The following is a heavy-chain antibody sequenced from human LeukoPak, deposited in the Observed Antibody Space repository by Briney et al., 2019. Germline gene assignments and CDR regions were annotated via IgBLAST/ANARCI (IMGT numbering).Heavy chain of an antibody. J-gene: IGHJ4*02. Sequence: GSLRLSCAASGFTFSSYSMSWVRQAPGKGLEWVSSISSSSSYIYYADSVKGRFTISRDNAKNSLYLQMNSLRAEDTAVYYCARGERGLYCSSTSCYPVLGGQGTLVTVSS. CDR3: ARGERGLYCSSTSCYPVL. CDR2: ISSSSSYI. D-gene: IGHD2-2*01. V-gene: IGHV3-21*01. CDR1: GFTFSSYS.